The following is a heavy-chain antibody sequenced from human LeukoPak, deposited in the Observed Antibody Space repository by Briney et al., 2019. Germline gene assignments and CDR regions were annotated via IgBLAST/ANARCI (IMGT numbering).Heavy chain of an antibody. CDR2: IRYDGSNK. Sequence: GGSLRLSCAASGFTFSSYAMSWVRQAPGKGLEWVAFIRYDGSNKYYADSVRGRFTISRDNSKNTLYLQMNSLRAEDTAVYYCAKGGDYGSGSYSAYFDYWGQGTLVTVSS. CDR1: GFTFSSYA. D-gene: IGHD3-10*01. J-gene: IGHJ4*02. CDR3: AKGGDYGSGSYSAYFDY. V-gene: IGHV3-30*02.